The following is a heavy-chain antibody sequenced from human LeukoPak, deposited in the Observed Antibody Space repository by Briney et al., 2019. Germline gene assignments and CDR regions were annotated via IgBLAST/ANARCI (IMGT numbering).Heavy chain of an antibody. J-gene: IGHJ4*02. V-gene: IGHV1-2*02. CDR2: ISPNSSST. CDR3: ARVPYYDSSGYYLLFDY. D-gene: IGHD3-22*01. Sequence: ASVKLSCKASGYTFTSYYMHWVRQAPGQGLEWMAWISPNSSSTNYAQKFQGRVTMTRDNSMSTAYMELNRLRSDDTAVYYCARVPYYDSSGYYLLFDYWGQGTLVTVSS. CDR1: GYTFTSYY.